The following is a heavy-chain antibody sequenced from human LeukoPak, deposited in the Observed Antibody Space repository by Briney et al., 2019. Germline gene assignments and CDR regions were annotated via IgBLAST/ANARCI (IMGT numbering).Heavy chain of an antibody. J-gene: IGHJ4*02. V-gene: IGHV3-30*02. Sequence: GGSLRLSCAASGFTFSSYGMHWVRQAPGKGLEWVAFIRYDGSNKYYADSVKGRFTISRDNSKNTLYLQMNSLRAEDTAVYYCAKDRHRPNYYDSSGHGPFDYWGQGTLVTVSS. CDR3: AKDRHRPNYYDSSGHGPFDY. CDR2: IRYDGSNK. D-gene: IGHD3-22*01. CDR1: GFTFSSYG.